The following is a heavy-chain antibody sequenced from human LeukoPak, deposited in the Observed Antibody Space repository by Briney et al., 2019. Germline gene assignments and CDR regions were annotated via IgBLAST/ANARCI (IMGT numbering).Heavy chain of an antibody. CDR2: IIPIFGTA. CDR1: GGTFSSYA. Sequence: ASVKVSCKASGGTFSSYAISWVRQAPGQGLEWMGGIIPIFGTANYAQKFQGRVTITADESTSTAYMELSSLRSEDTAVYYCAGDPYYYGSSGPVDYWGQGTLVTVSS. V-gene: IGHV1-69*13. D-gene: IGHD3-22*01. CDR3: AGDPYYYGSSGPVDY. J-gene: IGHJ4*02.